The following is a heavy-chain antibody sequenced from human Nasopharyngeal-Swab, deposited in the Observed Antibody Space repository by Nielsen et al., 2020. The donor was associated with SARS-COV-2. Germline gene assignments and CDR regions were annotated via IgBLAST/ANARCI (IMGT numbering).Heavy chain of an antibody. J-gene: IGHJ4*02. CDR3: ARLIGYKTYYFDY. CDR2: IFYSGST. Sequence: SETLSLTCTVSGGSISSSSYYWGWIRQPPGKGLEWIGSIFYSGSTFYNPSLKSRGTMYIDTFSNQFPLKLTSVTAADTAVYYCARLIGYKTYYFDYWGPGTLDTVSS. V-gene: IGHV4-39*01. CDR1: GGSISSSSYY. D-gene: IGHD2-15*01.